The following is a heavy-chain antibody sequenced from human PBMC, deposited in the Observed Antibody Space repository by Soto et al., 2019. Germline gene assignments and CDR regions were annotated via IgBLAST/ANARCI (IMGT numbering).Heavy chain of an antibody. J-gene: IGHJ1*01. CDR1: GYTFTSYG. V-gene: IGHV1-18*01. D-gene: IGHD6-19*01. CDR2: ISAYNGNT. CDR3: ARSIAVAGTAEYFQH. Sequence: GASVKVSCKASGYTFTSYGISWVRQAPGQGLEWMRWISAYNGNTNYAQKLQGRVTMTTDTSTSTAYMELRSLRSDYTAVYYCARSIAVAGTAEYFQHLGQGTLVTVSS.